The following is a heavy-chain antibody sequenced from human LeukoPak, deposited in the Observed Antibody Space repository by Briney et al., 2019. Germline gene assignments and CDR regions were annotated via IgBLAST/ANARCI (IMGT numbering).Heavy chain of an antibody. J-gene: IGHJ4*02. CDR2: IRTKVNSYAT. CDR3: TRSAGGTFDY. CDR1: GFTFSGST. V-gene: IGHV3-73*01. D-gene: IGHD1-26*01. Sequence: GGSLRLSCAASGFTFSGSTMHWVRQASGKGLEWVGRIRTKVNSYATAYAASVKGRFTISGDDSKNTAYLQMNSLKTEDTAVYYCTRSAGGTFDYWGQGTLVTVSS.